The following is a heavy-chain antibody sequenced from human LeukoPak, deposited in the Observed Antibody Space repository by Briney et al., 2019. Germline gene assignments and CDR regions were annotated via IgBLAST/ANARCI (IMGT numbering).Heavy chain of an antibody. V-gene: IGHV3-23*01. Sequence: GGSLRLSCAASGFTFGSYAMSWVRQAPGKGLEWVSAISGSGGSTYYADSVKGRFTISRDKSKNTVYLQMNSLRFEDTAMYYCARNWFDPWGQGTLVTVSS. CDR1: GFTFGSYA. CDR2: ISGSGGST. J-gene: IGHJ5*02. CDR3: ARNWFDP.